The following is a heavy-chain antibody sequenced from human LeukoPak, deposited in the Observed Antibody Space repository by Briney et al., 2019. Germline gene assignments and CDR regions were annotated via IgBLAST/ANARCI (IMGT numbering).Heavy chain of an antibody. CDR1: GGSISSGDYY. V-gene: IGHV4-30-4*01. D-gene: IGHD4-17*01. J-gene: IGHJ4*02. CDR3: AREPRVTTQVGKY. CDR2: IYYSGST. Sequence: PSETLSLTCTVSGGSISSGDYYWSWIRQPPGKGLEWIGYIYYSGSTYYNPSLKSRVTISVDTSKNQFSLKLSSVTAADTAVYFCAREPRVTTQVGKYWGQGTLVTVSS.